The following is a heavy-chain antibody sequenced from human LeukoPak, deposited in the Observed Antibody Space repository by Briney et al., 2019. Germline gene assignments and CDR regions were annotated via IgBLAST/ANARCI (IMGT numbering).Heavy chain of an antibody. Sequence: GSSVKVSCKASGGTFSSYAISWVRQAPGQGLEWMGGIIPIFGTANYAQKFQGRVTITADESTSTAYMELSSLRSDDTAVYYCARLYLRGYDYYMDVWGKGTTVTISS. CDR1: GGTFSSYA. CDR2: IIPIFGTA. J-gene: IGHJ6*03. CDR3: ARLYLRGYDYYMDV. D-gene: IGHD2-2*02. V-gene: IGHV1-69*01.